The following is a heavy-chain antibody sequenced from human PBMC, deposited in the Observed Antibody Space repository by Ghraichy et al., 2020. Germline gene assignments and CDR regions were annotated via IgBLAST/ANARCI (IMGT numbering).Heavy chain of an antibody. CDR1: GASIRSGDYY. CDR2: IYTSGST. CDR3: VTTTIIRVPLADY. D-gene: IGHD5-24*01. Sequence: SQTLSLTCTVSGASIRSGDYYWSWIRQPAGKGLEWIGRIYTSGSTNYSPSLKSRVTMSVDTSKNQVSLKLNSVTAADTAAYHCVTTTIIRVPLADYWGQGTLVTVSS. V-gene: IGHV4-61*02. J-gene: IGHJ4*02.